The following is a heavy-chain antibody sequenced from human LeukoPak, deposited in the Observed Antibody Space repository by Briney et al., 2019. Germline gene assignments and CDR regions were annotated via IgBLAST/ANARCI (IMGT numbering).Heavy chain of an antibody. J-gene: IGHJ4*02. CDR1: GYTFTSYY. V-gene: IGHV1-46*01. CDR2: INPSGGST. Sequence: ASVKVSCKASGYTFTSYYMHWVRQAPGQGLEWMGIINPSGGSTSYAQKFQGRVTMTRDTSTSTVYMELSSLRSEDTAVYYCARVSSSWSYKYYFDYWGQGTLVTVSS. CDR3: ARVSSSWSYKYYFDY. D-gene: IGHD6-13*01.